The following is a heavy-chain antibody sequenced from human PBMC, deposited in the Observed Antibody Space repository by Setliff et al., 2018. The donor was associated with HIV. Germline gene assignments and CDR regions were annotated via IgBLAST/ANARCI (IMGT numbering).Heavy chain of an antibody. CDR2: INSGTGNT. D-gene: IGHD4-17*01. Sequence: ASVKVSCKASGFIFTNYGIHWVRQAPGHSLEWMGFINSGTGNTIYSQKFQGRVTFSRDTSASTAYMELSSLRSEDTVVYYCANSVTDASYWYFIHWGRGSPVTVSS. J-gene: IGHJ2*01. CDR3: ANSVTDASYWYFIH. CDR1: GFIFTNYG. V-gene: IGHV1-3*01.